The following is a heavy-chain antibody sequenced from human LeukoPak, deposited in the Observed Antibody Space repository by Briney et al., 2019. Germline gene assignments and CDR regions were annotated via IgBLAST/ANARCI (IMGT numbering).Heavy chain of an antibody. Sequence: ASVKVSCKASGYTFTSYGISWVRQAPGQGLEGMGWISAYNGNTNYAQKLQGRVTMTTDTSTSTAYMELRSLRSDDTAVYYCARVRFGELLSEDFDYWGQGTLVTVSS. CDR3: ARVRFGELLSEDFDY. J-gene: IGHJ4*02. D-gene: IGHD3-10*01. V-gene: IGHV1-18*01. CDR2: ISAYNGNT. CDR1: GYTFTSYG.